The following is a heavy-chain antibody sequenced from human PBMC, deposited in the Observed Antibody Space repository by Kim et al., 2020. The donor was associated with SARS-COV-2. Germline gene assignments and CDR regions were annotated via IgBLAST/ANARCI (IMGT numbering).Heavy chain of an antibody. CDR2: NGK. Sequence: NGKYTADSVKGRFTISRDNAKNSLHRQMNSLRVEDTAVYYCVRGRGWLDPWGQGTLVTVSS. CDR3: VRGRGWLDP. J-gene: IGHJ5*02. V-gene: IGHV3-7*01.